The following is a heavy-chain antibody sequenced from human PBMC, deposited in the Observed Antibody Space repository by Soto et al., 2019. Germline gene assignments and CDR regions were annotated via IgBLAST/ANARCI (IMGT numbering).Heavy chain of an antibody. D-gene: IGHD3-22*01. J-gene: IGHJ4*02. Sequence: SVKVSCKASGFTITSSPVQWVRQARGQRLEWIGWIVVGSGNTNYEQKFQERVTITRDRSTSTAYMELSSLRSEDTAVYFCEASNYYYISGDIFDCWGQGTLVTVSS. CDR3: EASNYYYISGDIFDC. CDR1: GFTITSSP. CDR2: IVVGSGNT. V-gene: IGHV1-58*01.